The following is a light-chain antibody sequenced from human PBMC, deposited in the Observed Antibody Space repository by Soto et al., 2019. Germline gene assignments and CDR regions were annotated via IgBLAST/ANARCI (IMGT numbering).Light chain of an antibody. CDR1: SSDVGGYNY. CDR2: DVS. Sequence: QSALTQPRSVSGSPGQSVTISCTGTSSDVGGYNYVSWYQQHPGKAPKLMIYDVSKRPSGVPDRFSGSKSGNTASLTISGLHSDDEADYYCCSYAGSYPWVFGGGTKLTVL. CDR3: CSYAGSYPWV. J-gene: IGLJ3*02. V-gene: IGLV2-11*01.